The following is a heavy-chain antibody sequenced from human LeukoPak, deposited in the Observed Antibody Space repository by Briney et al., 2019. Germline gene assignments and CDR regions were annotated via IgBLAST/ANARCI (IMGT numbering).Heavy chain of an antibody. J-gene: IGHJ3*02. Sequence: SETLSLTCAVYGGSFSGYYWSWIRQHPGKGLEWIGYIYYSGSTYYNPSLKSRVTISVDTSKNQFSLKLSSVTAADTAVYYCARSLDYYDSNDAFDIWGQGTMVTVSS. CDR2: IYYSGST. V-gene: IGHV4-31*11. CDR3: ARSLDYYDSNDAFDI. CDR1: GGSFSGYY. D-gene: IGHD3-22*01.